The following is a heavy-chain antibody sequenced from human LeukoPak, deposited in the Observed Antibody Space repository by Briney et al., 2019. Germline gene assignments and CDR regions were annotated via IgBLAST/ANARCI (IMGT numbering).Heavy chain of an antibody. J-gene: IGHJ5*02. Sequence: ASVKVSCKASGYTFTAHYMHWVRQAPGQGLEWMGWINPNSGGTNYAQKFQGRVTMTRDTSISTAYMERSRLRSDDTAVYYCARDIVMVTYWFDPWGQGTLVTVSS. V-gene: IGHV1-2*02. CDR3: ARDIVMVTYWFDP. CDR1: GYTFTAHY. D-gene: IGHD5-18*01. CDR2: INPNSGGT.